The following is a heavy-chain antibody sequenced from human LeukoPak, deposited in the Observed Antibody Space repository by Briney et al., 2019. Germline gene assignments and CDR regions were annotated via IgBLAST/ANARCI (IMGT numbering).Heavy chain of an antibody. J-gene: IGHJ6*03. D-gene: IGHD2-15*01. Sequence: GGSLRLSCAASGFTFSDYNMRWIRQAPGKGLEWVSSISRSGSTKYYADSVMGRFTISRDNAKNSLFLQMNSLRAEDTAVYYCARVLRYCSGGNCYSGGLGYMDVWGKGTTVTISS. CDR1: GFTFSDYN. CDR3: ARVLRYCSGGNCYSGGLGYMDV. V-gene: IGHV3-11*01. CDR2: ISRSGSTK.